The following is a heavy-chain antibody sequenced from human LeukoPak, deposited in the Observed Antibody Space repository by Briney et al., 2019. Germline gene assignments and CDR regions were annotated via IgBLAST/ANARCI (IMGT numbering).Heavy chain of an antibody. V-gene: IGHV4-39*02. Sequence: SETLSLTCTVSGGSISSSSYYWGWIRQPPGKGLEWIGSIYYSGSTCYNPSLKSRVTISVDTSKNHMSLKLSTVTAAETDEYYCARYAGSTKVVADAFDIWGQGTMVTVSS. CDR1: GGSISSSSYY. D-gene: IGHD4-23*01. CDR2: IYYSGST. CDR3: ARYAGSTKVVADAFDI. J-gene: IGHJ3*02.